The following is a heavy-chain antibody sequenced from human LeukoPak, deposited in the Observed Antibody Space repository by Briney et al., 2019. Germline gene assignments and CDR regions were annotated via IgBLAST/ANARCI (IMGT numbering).Heavy chain of an antibody. CDR2: MNPNSGNT. Sequence: GASVKVSCKASGYTFTGYDINWVRQATGQGLEWMGWMNPNSGNTGYAQKFQGRVTMTRNTSISTAYMELSSLRSEDTAVYYCARVPIDDFWSGYYGDPFDYWGQGTLVTVSS. CDR3: ARVPIDDFWSGYYGDPFDY. D-gene: IGHD3-3*01. V-gene: IGHV1-8*01. CDR1: GYTFTGYD. J-gene: IGHJ4*02.